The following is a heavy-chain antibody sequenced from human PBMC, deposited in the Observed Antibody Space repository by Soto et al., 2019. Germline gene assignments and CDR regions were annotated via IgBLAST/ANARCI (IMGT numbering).Heavy chain of an antibody. CDR1: GFTFSSYS. J-gene: IGHJ5*02. CDR2: LSGGSVST. Sequence: GGSLRLSCAASGFTFSSYSMAWVRQAPGKGLEWVSALSGGSVSTYYADSVKGRFTISRDNSRNTLYLQMNSLRAEDTAVYYCARAPRNGSGGSCYFNWFDPWGQGALVTVSS. CDR3: ARAPRNGSGGSCYFNWFDP. V-gene: IGHV3-23*01. D-gene: IGHD2-15*01.